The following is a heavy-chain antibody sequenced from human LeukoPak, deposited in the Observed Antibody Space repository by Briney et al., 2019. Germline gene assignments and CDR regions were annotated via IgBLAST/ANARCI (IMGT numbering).Heavy chain of an antibody. CDR1: GDSVSSNAAG. V-gene: IGHV6-1*01. J-gene: IGHJ3*01. CDR2: TYFRSKWYD. Sequence: SQTLSLTCGIPGDSVSSNAAGWVWIRQSPSRGPEWLGRTYFRSKWYDDYALSVKGRITVNPDTSRNQFSLHLNSVTPEDTAVYYCARGSSAKNAFDVWGQGTTVTVSS. CDR3: ARGSSAKNAFDV. D-gene: IGHD3-10*01.